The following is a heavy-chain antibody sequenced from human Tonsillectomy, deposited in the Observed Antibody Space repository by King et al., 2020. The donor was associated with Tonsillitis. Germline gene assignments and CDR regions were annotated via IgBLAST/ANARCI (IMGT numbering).Heavy chain of an antibody. J-gene: IGHJ4*02. Sequence: VQLVESGGGLVQPGGSLRLSCAASGFTFSIYPMSWVRQAPGQGLEWVSSDSGSGGSTYYADSVKGRFTISRDISKNTLYLQMNSLRAEDTAVYYCAKDRANSVYDSDSGLDYWGQGTLVTVSS. D-gene: IGHD5/OR15-5a*01. V-gene: IGHV3-23*04. CDR3: AKDRANSVYDSDSGLDY. CDR2: DSGSGGST. CDR1: GFTFSIYP.